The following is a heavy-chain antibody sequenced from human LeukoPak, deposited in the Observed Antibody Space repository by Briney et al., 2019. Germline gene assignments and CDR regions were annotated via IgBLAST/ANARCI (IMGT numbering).Heavy chain of an antibody. V-gene: IGHV3-53*01. D-gene: IGHD2/OR15-2a*01. CDR1: GLTVSSSY. Sequence: PGGSLRLSCAASGLTVSSSYMSWVRQAPGKGLERVSIIYNDGSTYYADSMKGRFTISRDNSKNTLYLQVNSLRAEDTAMYYCARNILFAFDIWGQGTMVTVSS. CDR2: IYNDGST. J-gene: IGHJ3*02. CDR3: ARNILFAFDI.